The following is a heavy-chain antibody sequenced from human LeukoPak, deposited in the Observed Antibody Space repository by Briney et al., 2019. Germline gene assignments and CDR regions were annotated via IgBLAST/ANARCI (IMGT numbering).Heavy chain of an antibody. J-gene: IGHJ4*02. CDR1: GYTLTELS. D-gene: IGHD6-13*01. CDR3: AILSSFGALDY. V-gene: IGHV1-24*01. CDR2: FDPEDGET. Sequence: ASVKVSCKVSGYTLTELSMHWVRQAPGKGLEWMGGFDPEDGETICAQKFQGRVTMTTDTSTSTAYMELRSLRSDDTAVYYCAILSSFGALDYWGQGTLVTVSS.